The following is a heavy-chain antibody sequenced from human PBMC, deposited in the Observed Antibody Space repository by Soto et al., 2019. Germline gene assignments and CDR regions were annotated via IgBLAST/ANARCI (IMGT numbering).Heavy chain of an antibody. V-gene: IGHV3-33*01. Sequence: SLRLSCAASGFTFSSYGMHWVRQAPGKGLEWVAVIWYDGSNKYYADSVKGRFTISRDNSKNTLYLQMNSLRAEDTAVYYCARPAQQQLALIDYWGQGTLVPSPQ. CDR1: GFTFSSYG. D-gene: IGHD6-13*01. J-gene: IGHJ4*02. CDR3: ARPAQQQLALIDY. CDR2: IWYDGSNK.